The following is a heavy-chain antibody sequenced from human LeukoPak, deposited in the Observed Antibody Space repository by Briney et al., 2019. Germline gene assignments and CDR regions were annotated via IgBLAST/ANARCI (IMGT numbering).Heavy chain of an antibody. J-gene: IGHJ4*02. CDR1: GFTLSSYA. V-gene: IGHV3-23*01. CDR3: AEVGRGNLRYFDY. CDR2: ISGSGGSS. Sequence: GSLRLSCAASGFTLSSYAMSLVRQASGKGPELVSAISGSGGSSYYADSVKGRFTISRDNSKNALYLQMNSLRAEDTAVYYCAEVGRGNLRYFDYWGQGTLVTVSS. D-gene: IGHD1-26*01.